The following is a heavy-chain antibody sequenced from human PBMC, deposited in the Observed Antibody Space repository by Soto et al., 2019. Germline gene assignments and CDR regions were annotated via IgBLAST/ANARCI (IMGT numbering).Heavy chain of an antibody. Sequence: GGSLRLSCSASGFIFRSYTMYWARQAPGKGLEYVSAISSNGGSTYDADSVKDRFIISRDNSKNTLYLQRRGLRAEDTALYCCGEGGYSYGYSYFVIWGQGTMVTVSS. V-gene: IGHV3-64D*06. D-gene: IGHD5-18*01. CDR2: ISSNGGST. CDR3: GEGGYSYGYSYFVI. J-gene: IGHJ3*02. CDR1: GFIFRSYT.